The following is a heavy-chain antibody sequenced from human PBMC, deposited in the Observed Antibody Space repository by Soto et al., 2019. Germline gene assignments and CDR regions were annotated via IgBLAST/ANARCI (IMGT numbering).Heavy chain of an antibody. V-gene: IGHV4-59*01. Sequence: LSLTCTVSGGSISTYYWSWIRQPPGKGLEWIGYIYYSGSTSYNPSLKSRVTISVDTSKNQFSLKLRSVTAADTAVYYCASDRSSGWEQGYGMDVWGQGTTVTVSS. D-gene: IGHD6-19*01. CDR2: IYYSGST. J-gene: IGHJ6*02. CDR3: ASDRSSGWEQGYGMDV. CDR1: GGSISTYY.